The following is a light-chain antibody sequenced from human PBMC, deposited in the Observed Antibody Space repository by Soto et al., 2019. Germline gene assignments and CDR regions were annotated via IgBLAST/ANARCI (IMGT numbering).Light chain of an antibody. J-gene: IGKJ1*01. CDR3: QQYNDWPPLT. Sequence: TQSPLALSLSPGESATLSCRASQDVGTYVAWYHVRGGQAPRLLISGASNRATGIPDSINGGGSGSDFTLSVSSLHSEDFAVYYCQQYNDWPPLTFGQGTKVEIK. CDR1: QDVGTY. V-gene: IGKV3D-15*01. CDR2: GAS.